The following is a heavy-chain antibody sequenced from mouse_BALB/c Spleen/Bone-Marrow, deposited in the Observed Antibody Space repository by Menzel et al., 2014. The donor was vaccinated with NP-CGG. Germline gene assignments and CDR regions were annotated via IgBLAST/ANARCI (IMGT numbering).Heavy chain of an antibody. V-gene: IGHV1-82*01. CDR1: GYAFSSSW. CDR2: IYPGDGDT. D-gene: IGHD4-1*02. CDR3: ARPLNWDPYAMDY. J-gene: IGHJ4*01. Sequence: QVQLQQPGPELVKPGASVKISCKASGYAFSSSWMNWVKQRPGQGLGWIGRIYPGDGDTKYNGKFKGKATLTADKSSNTAYMQLSSLTSVDSAVYFCARPLNWDPYAMDYWGQGTSVTVSS.